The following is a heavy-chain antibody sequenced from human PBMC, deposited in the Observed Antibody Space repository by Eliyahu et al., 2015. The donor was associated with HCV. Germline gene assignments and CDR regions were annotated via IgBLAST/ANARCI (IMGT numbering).Heavy chain of an antibody. V-gene: IGHV3-11*01. J-gene: IGHJ5*02. CDR3: VXRGDDFWSGSNWFDP. CDR1: GFNFXDYY. D-gene: IGHD3-3*01. CDR2: XTTSGNPV. Sequence: QVQLVESGGGLVKPGGSLRLXCXASGFNFXDYYMXWIRQAXGKGLESISYXTTSGNPVYYADSVKGRFTISRDNAKKSVHLQMNSLRVEDTAVYYCVXRGDDFWSGSNWFDPWGQGILVTVSS.